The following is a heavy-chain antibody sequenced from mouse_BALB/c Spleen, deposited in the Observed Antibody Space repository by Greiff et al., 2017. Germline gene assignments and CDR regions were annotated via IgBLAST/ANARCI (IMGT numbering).Heavy chain of an antibody. D-gene: IGHD1-1*01. CDR2: INPNNGGT. Sequence: VQLQQSGPELVKPGASVKIPCKASGYTFTDYNMDWVKQSHGKSLEWIGDINPNNGGTIYNQKFKGKATLTVDKSSSTAYMELRSLTSEDTAVYYCARLKYYGSSYERGAMDYWGQGTSVTVSS. V-gene: IGHV1-18*01. J-gene: IGHJ4*01. CDR1: GYTFTDYN. CDR3: ARLKYYGSSYERGAMDY.